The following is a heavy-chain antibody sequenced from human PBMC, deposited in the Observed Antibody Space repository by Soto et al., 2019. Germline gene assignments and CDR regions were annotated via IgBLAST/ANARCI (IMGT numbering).Heavy chain of an antibody. V-gene: IGHV3-7*05. CDR2: IKQDGSEK. D-gene: IGHD3-16*01. CDR3: REGGLGGYHRYGMDV. CDR1: GFTFSSYW. J-gene: IGHJ6*02. Sequence: EVQLVESGGGLVQPGGSLRLSCAASGFTFSSYWMSWVRQAPGKGLEWVANIKQDGSEKYYVDSVKGRFTISRDNAKNSLYLQMNSLRAEDTAGYYCREGGLGGYHRYGMDVWGQGTTV.